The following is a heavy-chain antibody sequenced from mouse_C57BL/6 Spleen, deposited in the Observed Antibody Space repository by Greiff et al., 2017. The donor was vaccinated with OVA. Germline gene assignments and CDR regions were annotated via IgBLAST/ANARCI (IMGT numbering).Heavy chain of an antibody. D-gene: IGHD3-2*01. Sequence: EVQRVESGPELVKPGASVKIPCKASGYTFTDYNMDWVKQSHGKSLEWIGDINPNNGGTIYNQKFKGKATLTVDKSSSTAYMELRSLTSEDTAVYYGARGALDSHYYAMDYWGQGTSVTVSS. J-gene: IGHJ4*01. CDR3: ARGALDSHYYAMDY. V-gene: IGHV1-18*01. CDR1: GYTFTDYN. CDR2: INPNNGGT.